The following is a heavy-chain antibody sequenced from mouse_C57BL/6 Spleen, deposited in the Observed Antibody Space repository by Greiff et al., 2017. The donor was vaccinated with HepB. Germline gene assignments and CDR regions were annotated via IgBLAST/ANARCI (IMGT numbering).Heavy chain of an antibody. V-gene: IGHV1-69*01. CDR3: ARRRGDPYYFDY. CDR2: IDPSDSYT. CDR1: GYTFTSYW. D-gene: IGHD3-3*01. J-gene: IGHJ2*01. Sequence: QVQLQQPGAELVMPGASVKLSCKASGYTFTSYWMHWVKQRPGQGLEWIGEIDPSDSYTNYNQKFKGKSTLTVDKSSSTAYMQLRSLTSEDSAVYYCARRRGDPYYFDYWGQGTTLTVSS.